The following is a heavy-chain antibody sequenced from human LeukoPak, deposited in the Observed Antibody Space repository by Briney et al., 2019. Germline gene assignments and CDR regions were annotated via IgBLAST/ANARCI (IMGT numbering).Heavy chain of an antibody. D-gene: IGHD6-13*01. CDR3: ARGVSAAGTNWFDP. V-gene: IGHV4-61*02. Sequence: SQTLSLTCTVSGGSISSGSYYWSWVRQPAGKGLEWIGRIYTSGSTNYNPSLKSRVTISVDTSKNQFSLKLSSVTAADTAVYYCARGVSAAGTNWFDPWGQGTLVTVSS. CDR2: IYTSGST. CDR1: GGSISSGSYY. J-gene: IGHJ5*02.